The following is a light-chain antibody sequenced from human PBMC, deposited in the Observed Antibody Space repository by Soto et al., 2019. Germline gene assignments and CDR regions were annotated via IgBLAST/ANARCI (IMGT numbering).Light chain of an antibody. V-gene: IGKV3-11*01. CDR3: QHVATGLLT. Sequence: EIVLTQSPATLSLSPGERATLSCRASQSVSSYLAWYQHKPGQAPRLLIYEASNRATGIPARFSGSGSGTDFILTISSLDPGDFAVYYCQHVATGLLTFGGGAK. CDR2: EAS. CDR1: QSVSSY. J-gene: IGKJ4*01.